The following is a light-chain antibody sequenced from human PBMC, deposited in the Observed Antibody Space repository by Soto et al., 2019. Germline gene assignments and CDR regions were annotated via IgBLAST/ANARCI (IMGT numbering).Light chain of an antibody. CDR2: EVS. Sequence: QSVLTQPPSASGSPGQSVTISCTGTSSDIGAYIYVSWYQQHPGKAPKLMISEVSRRPSGVPERFSGSKSGNTASLTVSGLQADDEAHYYCSSYAGSSNFVFGPGTQLTVL. CDR1: SSDIGAYIY. CDR3: SSYAGSSNFV. J-gene: IGLJ7*01. V-gene: IGLV2-8*01.